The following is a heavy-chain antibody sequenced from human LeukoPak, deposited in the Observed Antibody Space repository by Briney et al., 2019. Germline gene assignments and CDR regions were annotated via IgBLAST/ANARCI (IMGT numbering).Heavy chain of an antibody. D-gene: IGHD3-22*01. CDR3: ARPYYYDSRIDP. Sequence: SETLSLTCTVSGGSISSGDYYWSWIRQPPGKGLEWIAYMYYSGSTYYNASLKSRVTMSADTSKNQLSLKLSSVTAADTAVYYCARPYYYDSRIDPWGQGILVTVSS. CDR1: GGSISSGDYY. J-gene: IGHJ5*02. V-gene: IGHV4-30-4*01. CDR2: MYYSGST.